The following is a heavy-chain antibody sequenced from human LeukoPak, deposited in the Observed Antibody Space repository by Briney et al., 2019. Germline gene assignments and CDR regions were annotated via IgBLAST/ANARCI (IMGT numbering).Heavy chain of an antibody. V-gene: IGHV3-23*01. J-gene: IGHJ1*01. CDR2: ISSSGANT. CDR1: GFTFTNYA. CDR3: AKGGDYGSSGFTLQY. D-gene: IGHD3-22*01. Sequence: GGSLRLSCAASGFTFTNYAITWVRQAPGKGLEWVSTISSSGANTYYADSVRGRFTISRDNSKNTLYLQMNSLRAEDTAVYYCAKGGDYGSSGFTLQYWGQGTLVTVSS.